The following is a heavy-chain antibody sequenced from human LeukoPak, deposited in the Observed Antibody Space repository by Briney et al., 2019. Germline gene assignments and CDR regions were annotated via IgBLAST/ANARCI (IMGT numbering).Heavy chain of an antibody. V-gene: IGHV3-48*02. CDR3: ARDAITMDHYGMDV. CDR2: ISSSSSTI. J-gene: IGHJ6*02. CDR1: GFTFSSYS. Sequence: GESLRLSCAASGFTFSSYSMNWVRQAPGKGLEWVSYISSSSSTIYYADSVKGRFTISRDNAKNSLYLQMNSLRDEDTAVYYCARDAITMDHYGMDVWGQGTTVTVSS. D-gene: IGHD3-10*01.